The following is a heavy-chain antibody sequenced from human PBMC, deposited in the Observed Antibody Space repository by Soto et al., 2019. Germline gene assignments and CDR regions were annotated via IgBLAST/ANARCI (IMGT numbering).Heavy chain of an antibody. J-gene: IGHJ3*02. CDR2: FDPEDGET. V-gene: IGHV1-24*01. CDR3: ATDPGWFDAFDI. Sequence: ASVKVSCKVSGYTLTELSMHWVRQAPGKGLEWMGGFDPEDGETIYAQKFQGRVTMTEDTSTDTAYMELSSLRSEDTAVYYCATDPGWFDAFDIWGQGTMVTVSS. CDR1: GYTLTELS. D-gene: IGHD2-15*01.